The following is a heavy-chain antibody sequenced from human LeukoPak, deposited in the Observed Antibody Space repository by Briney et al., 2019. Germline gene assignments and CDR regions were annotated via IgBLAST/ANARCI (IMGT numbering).Heavy chain of an antibody. CDR2: ISSSSSYT. CDR3: ARANIGYYGMDV. J-gene: IGHJ6*02. Sequence: PGRSLRLSCAASGFTFSSYGMHWVRQAPGKGLEWVSYISSSSSYTNYADSVKGRFTISRDNAKNSLYLQMNSLRAEDTAVYYCARANIGYYGMDVWGQGTTVTVSS. D-gene: IGHD5-12*01. V-gene: IGHV3-21*05. CDR1: GFTFSSYG.